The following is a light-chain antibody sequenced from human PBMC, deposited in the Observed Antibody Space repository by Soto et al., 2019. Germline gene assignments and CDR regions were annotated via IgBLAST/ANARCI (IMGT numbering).Light chain of an antibody. CDR2: GAS. Sequence: EIVLTHSPGTLSLSPGERATLSCRASQSVSSNYLAWYQQKPGQAPRLLIYGASNRATGIPDRFSGSGSGTGFTLTISRLEPEDFAVYFCQQYGSSPPFTFGQGTKVDIK. V-gene: IGKV3-20*01. J-gene: IGKJ2*01. CDR3: QQYGSSPPFT. CDR1: QSVSSNY.